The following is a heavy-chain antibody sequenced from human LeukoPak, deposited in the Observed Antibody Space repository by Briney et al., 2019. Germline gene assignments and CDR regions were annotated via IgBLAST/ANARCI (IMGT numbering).Heavy chain of an antibody. D-gene: IGHD5-18*01. CDR2: ISGSGGST. CDR1: GFTFSSYA. Sequence: PGGSLRLSCAASGFTFSSYAMSWVRQAPGKGLEWVSAISGSGGSTYYADSVKGRFTISRDNSKNTLYLQMNSLRAEDTAVYYCAKDRGDTAMDKPLDAFDIWGQGTMVTVSS. V-gene: IGHV3-23*01. CDR3: AKDRGDTAMDKPLDAFDI. J-gene: IGHJ3*02.